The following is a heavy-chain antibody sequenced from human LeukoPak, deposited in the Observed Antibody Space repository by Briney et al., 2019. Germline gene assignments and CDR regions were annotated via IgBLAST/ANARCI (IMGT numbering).Heavy chain of an antibody. CDR2: INPNSGGT. V-gene: IGHV1-2*02. J-gene: IGHJ5*02. Sequence: ASVKVSCKASGYTFTGYYMHWVRQAPGQGLEWMGWINPNSGGTNYAQKFQGRVTMTRDTSISTAYMELSRLRSDDTAVYYCARGVQRHIVVVTAMDNWFDPWGQGTLVTVSS. CDR1: GYTFTGYY. CDR3: ARGVQRHIVVVTAMDNWFDP. D-gene: IGHD2-21*02.